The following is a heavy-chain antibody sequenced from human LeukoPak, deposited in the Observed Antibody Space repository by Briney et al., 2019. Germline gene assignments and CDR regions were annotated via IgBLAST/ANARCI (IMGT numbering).Heavy chain of an antibody. V-gene: IGHV1-18*04. J-gene: IGHJ5*02. CDR1: GYTFTSYG. Sequence: GAPVKVSCKASGYTFTSYGISWVRQAPGQGLEWMGWISAYNGNTNYAQKLQGRVTMTTDTSTSTAYMELRSLRSDDTAVYYCARDQDTAMGFRGRTRSFDPWGQGTLVTVSS. CDR3: ARDQDTAMGFRGRTRSFDP. CDR2: ISAYNGNT. D-gene: IGHD5-18*01.